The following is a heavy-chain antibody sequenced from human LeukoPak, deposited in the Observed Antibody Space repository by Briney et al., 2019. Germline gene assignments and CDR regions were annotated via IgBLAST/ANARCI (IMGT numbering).Heavy chain of an antibody. CDR2: INPNSGGT. CDR1: GYTFTVYY. D-gene: IGHD3-10*01. CDR3: ARDPLWFGESYFDY. Sequence: ASVKVSCKASGYTFTVYYMHWVRQAPGQGLEWMGWINPNSGGTNYAQKFQGRVTMTRDTSISTAYMELSRLRSDDTAVYYCARDPLWFGESYFDYWGQGTLVTVSS. V-gene: IGHV1-2*02. J-gene: IGHJ4*02.